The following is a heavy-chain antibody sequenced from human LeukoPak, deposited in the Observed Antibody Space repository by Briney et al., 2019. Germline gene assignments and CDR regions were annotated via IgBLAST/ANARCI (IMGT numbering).Heavy chain of an antibody. CDR1: GFTFSCYE. V-gene: IGHV3-48*03. Sequence: PGGSLRLSCAASGFTFSCYEMNWVRQAPGKGLEWVSYISSSGSTIYYADSVKGRFTISRDNAKNSLYLQMNSLRAEDTAVYHCTKGIQYYYDSSGYHPGYYGMDVWGRGTTVTVSS. D-gene: IGHD3-22*01. CDR2: ISSSGSTI. CDR3: TKGIQYYYDSSGYHPGYYGMDV. J-gene: IGHJ6*02.